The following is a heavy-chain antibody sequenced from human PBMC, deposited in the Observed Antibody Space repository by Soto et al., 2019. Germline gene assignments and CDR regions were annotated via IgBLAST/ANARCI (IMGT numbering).Heavy chain of an antibody. J-gene: IGHJ6*01. CDR3: ATPPSAYYYYGIDY. V-gene: IGHV1-69*12. Sequence: QVQLVQSGAEVKKPGSSVKVYCKVSGGTFSSYAISWVRQAPGQGLEWMGGIIRIFGTADYAQKFQGRVTITAAEPTSTAYNLLSTLTPEDTSLYNYATPPSAYYYYGIDYWGQGSTVNVAS. CDR1: GGTFSSYA. CDR2: IIRIFGTA.